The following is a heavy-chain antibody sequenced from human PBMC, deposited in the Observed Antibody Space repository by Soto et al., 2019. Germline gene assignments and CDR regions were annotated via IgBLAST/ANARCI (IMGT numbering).Heavy chain of an antibody. J-gene: IGHJ4*02. CDR1: DGSITSYY. Sequence: QVQLQESGPGLVKPSETLSLTCTVSDGSITSYYWSWIRQPPGKGLEWIGYIYYSGTTYYNSSLKSXXTXSXXTSKNQFSLKLSSVTTADTAVYYCASYRGSGTLDYWGQGTLVTVSS. D-gene: IGHD2-21*01. CDR2: IYYSGTT. CDR3: ASYRGSGTLDY. V-gene: IGHV4-59*01.